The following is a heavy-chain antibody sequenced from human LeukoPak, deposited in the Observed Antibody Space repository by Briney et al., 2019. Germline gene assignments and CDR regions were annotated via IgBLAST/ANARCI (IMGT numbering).Heavy chain of an antibody. CDR3: AKGNNSRATSFDY. CDR1: GFTFSSYI. CDR2: ITASGGST. V-gene: IGHV3-23*01. D-gene: IGHD2/OR15-2a*01. J-gene: IGHJ4*02. Sequence: GGSLRLSCAASGFTFSSYIMSWVRQAPGKGLEWVSSITASGGSTYYADSVRGRFTISRDNSKNTLYVQLNSPRGEDTAVYYCAKGNNSRATSFDYWGQGTLVTVTS.